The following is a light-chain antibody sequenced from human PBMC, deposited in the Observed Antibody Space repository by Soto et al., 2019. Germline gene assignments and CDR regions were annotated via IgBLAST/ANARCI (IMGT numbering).Light chain of an antibody. CDR1: SGRIASNY. Sequence: NFMLTQPHSVSESPGKTVTISCTGSSGRIASNYVQWYQQRPGSAPTTVIYEDNQRHSGVPDRFSGSIDSSSNSASLTISGLKTEDEADYYCQSYDSSNVVFGGGTQLTVL. CDR2: EDN. J-gene: IGLJ2*01. V-gene: IGLV6-57*02. CDR3: QSYDSSNVV.